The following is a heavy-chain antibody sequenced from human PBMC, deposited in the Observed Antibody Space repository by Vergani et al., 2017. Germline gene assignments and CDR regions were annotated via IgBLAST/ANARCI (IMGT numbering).Heavy chain of an antibody. V-gene: IGHV3-23*01. CDR3: AKTGGMADIVVVVAAYYYYGMDV. Sequence: EVQLLESGGGLVQPGGSLRLSCAASGFTFSSYAMSWVRQAPGKGLEWVSAISGSGGSTYYADSVKGRFTISRDNSKNTLYLQMNSLRAEDTAVYYCAKTGGMADIVVVVAAYYYYGMDVWGQGTTVTVSS. CDR1: GFTFSSYA. D-gene: IGHD2-15*01. CDR2: ISGSGGST. J-gene: IGHJ6*02.